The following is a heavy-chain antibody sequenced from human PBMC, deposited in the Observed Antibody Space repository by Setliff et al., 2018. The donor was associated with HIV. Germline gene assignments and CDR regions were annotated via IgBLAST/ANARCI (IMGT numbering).Heavy chain of an antibody. CDR1: GGSISSYY. CDR3: ARETYYYDNPQYYYYYMDV. Sequence: SETLSLTCTVSGGSISSYYWSWIRQPPGKGLEWIGYIYTSGMTNYNPSLQSRVTISLDTSKNQFSLKVNSVTAADTAVYYCARETYYYDNPQYYYYYMDVWGKGTTVTVSS. V-gene: IGHV4-4*09. D-gene: IGHD3-22*01. CDR2: IYTSGMT. J-gene: IGHJ6*03.